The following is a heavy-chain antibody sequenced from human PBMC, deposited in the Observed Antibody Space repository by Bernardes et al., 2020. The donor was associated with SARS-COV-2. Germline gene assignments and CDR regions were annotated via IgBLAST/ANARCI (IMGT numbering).Heavy chain of an antibody. J-gene: IGHJ6*02. D-gene: IGHD5-18*01. CDR1: GFTFSSYA. CDR2: ISGSGGST. Sequence: GGSLRLSRAASGFTFSSYAMSWVRQAPGKGLEWVSAISGSGGSTYYADSVKGRFTISRDNSKNTLYLQMNSLRAEDTAVYYCAKDLADTAMGHYYYGMDVWGQGTTVTVSS. V-gene: IGHV3-23*01. CDR3: AKDLADTAMGHYYYGMDV.